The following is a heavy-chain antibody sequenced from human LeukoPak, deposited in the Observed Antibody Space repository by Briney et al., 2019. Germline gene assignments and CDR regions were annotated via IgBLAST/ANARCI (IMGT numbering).Heavy chain of an antibody. CDR2: IYHSGST. V-gene: IGHV4-4*02. CDR3: ARSSTRSGVDFDY. D-gene: IGHD3-10*01. Sequence: PSGTLSLTCAVSGGPISSNNWWSWVRQPPGKGLEWIGEIYHSGSTNYNPSLKSRVTISVDKSKNQLSLKVSSVTAADTAVYYCARSSTRSGVDFDYWGQGTLVTVSS. J-gene: IGHJ4*02. CDR1: GGPISSNNW.